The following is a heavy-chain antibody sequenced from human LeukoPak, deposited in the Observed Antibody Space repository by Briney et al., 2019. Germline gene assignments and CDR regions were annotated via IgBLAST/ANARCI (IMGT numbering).Heavy chain of an antibody. D-gene: IGHD3-22*01. V-gene: IGHV1-2*02. CDR2: INPNSGGT. CDR1: GYTFTSYD. CDR3: ARGPTYYYDSSGYPQTDAFDI. J-gene: IGHJ3*02. Sequence: GASVKVSCTASGYTFTSYDINWVRQATGQGLEWMGWINPNSGGTNYAQKFQGRVTMTRDTSISTAYMELSRLRSDDTAVYYCARGPTYYYDSSGYPQTDAFDIWGQGTMVTVSS.